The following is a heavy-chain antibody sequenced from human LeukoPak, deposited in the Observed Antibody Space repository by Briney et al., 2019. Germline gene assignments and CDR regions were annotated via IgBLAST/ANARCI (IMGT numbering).Heavy chain of an antibody. Sequence: GASVKVSCKASGYTFTSYDINWVRQATGQGLEWMGWMNPNSGNTGYAQKFQGRVTMTRNTSISTAYMELSSLRSEDTAVYYCARYYYGSGSYSNWFDPWGQGTLVTVSS. CDR1: GYTFTSYD. V-gene: IGHV1-8*01. J-gene: IGHJ5*02. D-gene: IGHD3-10*01. CDR3: ARYYYGSGSYSNWFDP. CDR2: MNPNSGNT.